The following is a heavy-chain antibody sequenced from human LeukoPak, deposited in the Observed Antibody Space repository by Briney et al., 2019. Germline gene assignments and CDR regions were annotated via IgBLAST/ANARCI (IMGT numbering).Heavy chain of an antibody. V-gene: IGHV4-59*01. Sequence: TSETLSLTCTVSGGSISSYYWSWIRQPPGKGLEWIGYIYYSGSTNYNPSLKSRVTISVDTSKNQFSLKLSSVTAVDTALYYCARSRGYFDYWGQGTLVTVSS. D-gene: IGHD6-13*01. J-gene: IGHJ4*02. CDR3: ARSRGYFDY. CDR1: GGSISSYY. CDR2: IYYSGST.